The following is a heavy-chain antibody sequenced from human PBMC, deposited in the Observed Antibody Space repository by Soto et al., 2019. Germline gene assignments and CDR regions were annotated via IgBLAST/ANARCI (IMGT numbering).Heavy chain of an antibody. Sequence: SETLSLTCAVYGGSFSGYYWTWIRQPPGTGLEWIGEINHSGSTNYNPSLKSRVTISVDKSKNQFSLKLSSVTAADTAVYYCARDIGYCSSTSCYGGDYWGQGTLVTVS. J-gene: IGHJ4*02. V-gene: IGHV4-34*01. CDR2: INHSGST. D-gene: IGHD2-2*01. CDR3: ARDIGYCSSTSCYGGDY. CDR1: GGSFSGYY.